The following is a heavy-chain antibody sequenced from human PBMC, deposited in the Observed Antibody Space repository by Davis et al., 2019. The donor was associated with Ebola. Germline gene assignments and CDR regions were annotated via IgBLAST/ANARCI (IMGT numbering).Heavy chain of an antibody. D-gene: IGHD1-20*01. Sequence: GGSLRLSCQDSGNSFSSHWIGWVRQLPGKGLERMGIIFTGDSDTRYRPSFRGQVTISADKSFKTAFLQWSSLKASDTARYYCATLRRTITGMDDGFDIWGQGTMVTVSS. CDR3: ATLRRTITGMDDGFDI. J-gene: IGHJ3*02. CDR2: IFTGDSDT. V-gene: IGHV5-51*01. CDR1: GNSFSSHW.